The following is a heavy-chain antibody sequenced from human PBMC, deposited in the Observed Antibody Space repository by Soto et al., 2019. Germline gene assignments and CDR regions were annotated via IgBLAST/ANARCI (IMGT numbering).Heavy chain of an antibody. Sequence: GASVKVSCKASGGTFCSYAISWVRQAPGQGLEWMGGIIPIFGTTNYAQKFQGRVTVTADASTSTAYMELSSLRSEDTAVYYCARSRMGNYYYFGMDVWGQGTTVTVSS. V-gene: IGHV1-69*13. CDR3: ARSRMGNYYYFGMDV. J-gene: IGHJ6*02. CDR1: GGTFCSYA. CDR2: IIPIFGTT. D-gene: IGHD6-13*01.